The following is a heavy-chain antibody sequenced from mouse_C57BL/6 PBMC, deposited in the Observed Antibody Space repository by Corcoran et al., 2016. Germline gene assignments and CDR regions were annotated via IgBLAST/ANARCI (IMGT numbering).Heavy chain of an antibody. CDR1: GYTFTSYG. V-gene: IGHV1-81*01. D-gene: IGHD1-1*01. CDR3: ARIYYYGSSYVGGSMDY. CDR2: IYPRSGNT. Sequence: QVQLQQSGAELARPGASVKLSCKASGYTFTSYGISWVKQRTGQGLEWIGEIYPRSGNTYYNEKFKGKATLTADKSSSTAYMELRSLTSGDSAVYFCARIYYYGSSYVGGSMDYWGQGTSVTVSS. J-gene: IGHJ4*01.